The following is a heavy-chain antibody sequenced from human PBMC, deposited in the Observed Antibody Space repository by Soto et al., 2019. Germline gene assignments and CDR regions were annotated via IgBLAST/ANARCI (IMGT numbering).Heavy chain of an antibody. J-gene: IGHJ4*02. Sequence: QVQLVESGGGVVQPGRSLRLSCAASGFTFSNHGMHWVRQAPGKGLEGVARIYYDGSNEYYADSVKGRFTISRDNSKNTVYLQMNSLRVEDTAVYYCARGRGSGSFYQLDYWGQGTLVTVSS. CDR2: IYYDGSNE. V-gene: IGHV3-33*01. D-gene: IGHD1-26*01. CDR1: GFTFSNHG. CDR3: ARGRGSGSFYQLDY.